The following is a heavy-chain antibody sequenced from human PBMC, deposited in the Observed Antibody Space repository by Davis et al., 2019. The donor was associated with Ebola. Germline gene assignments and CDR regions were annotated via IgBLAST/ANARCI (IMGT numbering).Heavy chain of an antibody. CDR2: INHSGST. CDR1: GGSFSGYY. D-gene: IGHD3-3*01. J-gene: IGHJ6*02. Sequence: MPGGSLRLSCAVYGGSFSGYYWSWIRQPPGKGLEWIGEINHSGSTNYNPSLKSRVTISVDTSKNQFSLKLSSVTAADTAVYYCARDAYYDFWSGYYTDYYYGMDVWGQGTTVTVSS. CDR3: ARDAYYDFWSGYYTDYYYGMDV. V-gene: IGHV4-34*01.